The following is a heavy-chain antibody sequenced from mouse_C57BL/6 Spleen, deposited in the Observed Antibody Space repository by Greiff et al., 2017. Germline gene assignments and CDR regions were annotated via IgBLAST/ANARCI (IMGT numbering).Heavy chain of an antibody. V-gene: IGHV5-4*01. CDR1: GFTFSSYA. CDR2: ISDGGSYT. CDR3: ARDLFITKGFDY. Sequence: EVKLQESGGGLVKPGGSLKLSCAASGFTFSSYAMSWVRQTPEKRLEWVATISDGGSYTYYPDNVKGRFTISRDNAKNNLYLQMSHLKSEDTAMYYCARDLFITKGFDYWGQGTTLTVSS. D-gene: IGHD1-1*01. J-gene: IGHJ2*01.